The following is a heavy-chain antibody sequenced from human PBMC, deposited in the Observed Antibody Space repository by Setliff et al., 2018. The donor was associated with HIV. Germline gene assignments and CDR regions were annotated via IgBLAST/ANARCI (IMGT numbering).Heavy chain of an antibody. CDR1: RFSFSTFW. J-gene: IGHJ4*02. Sequence: PGGSLRLSCATSRFSFSTFWMTWVRQAPGKGLEWIANINEDGDKKYHADSVWGRFTISRDNARNSLYLQMNSLRAEDTALYYCARTGVYDHFSGYYVRPFDSWGPGTLVTVSS. D-gene: IGHD3-3*01. V-gene: IGHV3-7*03. CDR3: ARTGVYDHFSGYYVRPFDS. CDR2: INEDGDKK.